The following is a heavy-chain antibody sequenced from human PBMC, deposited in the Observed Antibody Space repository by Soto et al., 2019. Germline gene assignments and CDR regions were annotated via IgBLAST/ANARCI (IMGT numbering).Heavy chain of an antibody. CDR1: GFTVSSNY. CDR2: IYSGGST. Sequence: EVQLVETGGGLIQPGGSLRLSCAASGFTVSSNYMSWVRQAPGKGLEWVSVIYSGGSTYYADSVKGRFTISRDNSKNTLYLQMNSLRAEDTAVYYCARDWVVATILGGMDVWGQGTTVTVSS. CDR3: ARDWVVATILGGMDV. D-gene: IGHD5-12*01. V-gene: IGHV3-53*02. J-gene: IGHJ6*02.